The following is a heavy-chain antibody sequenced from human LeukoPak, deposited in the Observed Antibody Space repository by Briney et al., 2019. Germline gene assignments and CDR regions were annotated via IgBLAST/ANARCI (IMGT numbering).Heavy chain of an antibody. J-gene: IGHJ4*02. V-gene: IGHV1-69*01. CDR2: ISPLLGAS. CDR3: VTYDVLTGFEY. CDR1: GGTFSDYV. D-gene: IGHD3-9*01. Sequence: SVKVSCKASGGTFSDYVISWVRQAPGQGLNWMGGISPLLGASKHTQNFHDRVTITADESTTTAYMELSDLRSADTAVYYCVTYDVLTGFEYWGQGTLVTVSS.